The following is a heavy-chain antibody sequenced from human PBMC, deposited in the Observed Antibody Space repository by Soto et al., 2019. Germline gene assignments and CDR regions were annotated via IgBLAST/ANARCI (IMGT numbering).Heavy chain of an antibody. CDR2: IDPSGSYT. V-gene: IGHV5-10-1*01. D-gene: IGHD6-19*01. J-gene: IGHJ5*02. CDR3: ARLWTGIAVAGTCGP. CDR1: GYSFTSYW. Sequence: PGESLKISCKGSGYSFTSYWISWVRQMPGKGLEWMGRIDPSGSYTNYSPSLQGHVTISADKSISTAYLQWSSLKASDTAMYYCARLWTGIAVAGTCGPWGQGTLVTVSS.